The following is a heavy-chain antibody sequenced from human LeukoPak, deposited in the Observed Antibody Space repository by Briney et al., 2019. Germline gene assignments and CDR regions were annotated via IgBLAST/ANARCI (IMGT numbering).Heavy chain of an antibody. CDR3: ARVEGIAAAGSPFDP. J-gene: IGHJ5*02. V-gene: IGHV3-21*01. CDR2: ISSSSSYI. CDR1: GFTFSSYS. Sequence: GGSLRLSCAASGFTFSSYSMNWVRQAPGKGLEWVSSISSSSSYIYYADSVKGRFTISRDNAKNSLYPQMNSLRAEDTAVYYCARVEGIAAAGSPFDPWGQGTLVTVSS. D-gene: IGHD6-13*01.